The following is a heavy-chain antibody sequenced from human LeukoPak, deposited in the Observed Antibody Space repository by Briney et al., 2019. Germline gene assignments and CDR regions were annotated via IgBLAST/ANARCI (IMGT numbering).Heavy chain of an antibody. CDR3: AKDPIAAAGTGFDY. Sequence: GSLGPSFAGPGFTFSSYAMSWVRQAPGKGLEWVSAISGSGGSTYYADSVKGRFTISRDNSKNTLYLQMNSLRAEDTAVYYCAKDPIAAAGTGFDYWGQGALVTVSS. CDR2: ISGSGGST. V-gene: IGHV3-23*01. CDR1: GFTFSSYA. J-gene: IGHJ4*02. D-gene: IGHD6-13*01.